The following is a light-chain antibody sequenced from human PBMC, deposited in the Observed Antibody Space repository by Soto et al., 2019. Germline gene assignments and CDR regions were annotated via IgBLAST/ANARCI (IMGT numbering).Light chain of an antibody. Sequence: DIVMTQSPATLSVSPGERATLSCGCSQSVSIKLAWYQQKPGQAPRLLIYDTSTRATGIPARFSGSGSGTEFTLTISSLQSEDFAVYYCQQYNNGPPITFGQGTRLEI. CDR1: QSVSIK. CDR3: QQYNNGPPIT. CDR2: DTS. V-gene: IGKV3-15*01. J-gene: IGKJ5*01.